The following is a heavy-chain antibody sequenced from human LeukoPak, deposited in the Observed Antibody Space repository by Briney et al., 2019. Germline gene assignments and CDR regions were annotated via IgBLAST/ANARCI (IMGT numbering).Heavy chain of an antibody. CDR2: IYYSGST. V-gene: IGHV4-59*01. J-gene: IGHJ6*02. CDR1: GGSISSYY. CDR3: ARAPGWFYYYGMDV. Sequence: KPSETLSLTCTVSGGSISSYYWSWIRQPPGKGLEWIGYIYYSGSTNYNPSLKSRVTISVDTSKNQFSLKLSSVTAADTAVYYCARAPGWFYYYGMDVWGQGTTVTVSS. D-gene: IGHD2-15*01.